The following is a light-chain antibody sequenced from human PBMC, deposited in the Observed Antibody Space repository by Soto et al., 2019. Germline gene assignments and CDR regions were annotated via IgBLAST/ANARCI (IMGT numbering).Light chain of an antibody. CDR2: DTS. CDR3: QQRSSWPPVFT. J-gene: IGKJ3*01. CDR1: QSVSRH. Sequence: EIVLTQSPATLSLSPGERVSLSCRASQSVSRHLNWYQQKPGQPPRLLIYDTSKRATGVPARISGSGSGTDFTLTIGNLEPEDFAVYYCQQRSSWPPVFTFGPGTTVDVK. V-gene: IGKV3-11*01.